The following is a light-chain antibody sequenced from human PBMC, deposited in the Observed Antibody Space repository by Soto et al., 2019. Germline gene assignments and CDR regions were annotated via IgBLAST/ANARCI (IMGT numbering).Light chain of an antibody. CDR1: QSVTSW. CDR2: KAS. J-gene: IGKJ1*01. V-gene: IGKV1-5*03. Sequence: DIQMTQSPSTLSASVGDRVTITCRASQSVTSWLAWYQQKPGKAPNLLIYKASNLEYGVSSRFSSSGYGTEFTLTISSLQPDDFATYYCQQYRGYSWTFGQGTKVEIK. CDR3: QQYRGYSWT.